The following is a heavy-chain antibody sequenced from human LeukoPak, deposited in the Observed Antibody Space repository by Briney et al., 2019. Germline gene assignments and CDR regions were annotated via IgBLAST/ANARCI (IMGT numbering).Heavy chain of an antibody. J-gene: IGHJ4*02. CDR3: TKGGHGDY. CDR1: GFPFSTFP. V-gene: IGHV3-23*01. D-gene: IGHD2-21*02. Sequence: GGSLRLSCQASGFPFSTFPMSWVRQAPGKGLEWVSTLSGDGSDTYYADSVKGRFTISRDTSKNTLFLQMNSLRAVDTAIYYCTKGGHGDYWGQGTMVTVSS. CDR2: LSGDGSDT.